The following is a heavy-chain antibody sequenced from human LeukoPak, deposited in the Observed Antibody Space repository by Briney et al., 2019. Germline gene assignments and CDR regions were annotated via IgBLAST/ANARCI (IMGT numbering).Heavy chain of an antibody. D-gene: IGHD1-26*01. CDR3: ARQGYTVSYYFLDY. V-gene: IGHV4-4*07. CDR1: GGSVRSYW. CDR2: IYSTGST. J-gene: IGHJ4*02. Sequence: SETLSLTCDVSGGSVRSYWWGWLRQPAGKGLEWLGRIYSTGSTRFNPSLKSGLTLSIDTSTNQFSLTLTSVTAADTAVYFCARQGYTVSYYFLDYWSQGTLVTVSS.